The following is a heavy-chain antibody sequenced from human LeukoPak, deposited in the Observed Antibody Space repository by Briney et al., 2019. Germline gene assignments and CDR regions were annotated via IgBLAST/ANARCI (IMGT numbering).Heavy chain of an antibody. CDR3: ARTNYYDSSGLPSKYFQH. CDR2: IIPIFGTA. D-gene: IGHD3-22*01. V-gene: IGHV1-69*13. CDR1: GYTFTSYG. J-gene: IGHJ1*01. Sequence: WASVKVSCKASGYTFTSYGISWERQAPGQGHEWMGGIIPIFGTANYAQKFQGRVTITADESTSTAYMELSSLRSEDTAVYYCARTNYYDSSGLPSKYFQHWGQGTLVTVSS.